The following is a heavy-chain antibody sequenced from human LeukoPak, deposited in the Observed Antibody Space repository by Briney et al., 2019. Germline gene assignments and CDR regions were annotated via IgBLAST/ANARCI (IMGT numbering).Heavy chain of an antibody. CDR1: GYSFTSYW. J-gene: IGHJ6*03. CDR3: ARGADSYYYMDV. CDR2: IYLHASDT. Sequence: GESLKISCKGSGYSFTSYWIGWVRQMPGKGLEYMGIIYLHASDTRYSPSFQGQVTISADKSINTAYLQWSSLEAPDTAMYYCARGADSYYYMDVWGKGTTVTVSS. D-gene: IGHD3-16*01. V-gene: IGHV5-51*01.